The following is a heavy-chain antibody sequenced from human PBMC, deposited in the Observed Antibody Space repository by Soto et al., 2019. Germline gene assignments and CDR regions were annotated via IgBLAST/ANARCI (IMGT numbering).Heavy chain of an antibody. V-gene: IGHV4-34*01. CDR3: ARHRVLMVYARKGGNWFDP. D-gene: IGHD2-8*01. J-gene: IGHJ5*02. CDR2: INHSGST. CDR1: GGSFSGYY. Sequence: PSETLSLTCAVYGGSFSGYYWNWIRQPPGKGLEWIGEINHSGSTNYNPSLKSRVTISVDTSKNQFSLKLSSVTAADTAVYYCARHRVLMVYARKGGNWFDPWGQGTLVTVSS.